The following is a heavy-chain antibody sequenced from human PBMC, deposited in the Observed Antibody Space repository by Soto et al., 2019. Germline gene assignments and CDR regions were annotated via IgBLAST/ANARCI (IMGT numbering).Heavy chain of an antibody. D-gene: IGHD1-26*01. CDR1: GYTFTGYY. CDR2: INPNSGGT. Sequence: ASVKVSCKASGYTFTGYYMHWVRQAPGQGLEWMGWINPNSGGTNYAQKFQGWVTMTRDTSISTAYMELSRLRSDDTAVYYCARSEIGSYFLDYYYYGMDVWGQGTTVTVSS. CDR3: ARSEIGSYFLDYYYYGMDV. V-gene: IGHV1-2*04. J-gene: IGHJ6*02.